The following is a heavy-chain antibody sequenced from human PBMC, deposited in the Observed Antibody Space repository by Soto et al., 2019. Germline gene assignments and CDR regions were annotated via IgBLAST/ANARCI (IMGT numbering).Heavy chain of an antibody. J-gene: IGHJ4*02. Sequence: LSLTCPVYGASLSCYSWSWIRQPPGKGLEWIGEINGSGNTNYNPSLKSRATISEGSSRNHISLTLTSVTAADTAVYYCVVLCRGTNCTDIWGQGTLVTVSS. CDR3: VVLCRGTNCTDI. CDR1: GASLSCYS. V-gene: IGHV4-34*01. CDR2: INGSGNT. D-gene: IGHD2-2*01.